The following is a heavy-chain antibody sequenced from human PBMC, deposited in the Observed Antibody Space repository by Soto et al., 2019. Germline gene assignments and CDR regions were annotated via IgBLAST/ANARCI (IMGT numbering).Heavy chain of an antibody. V-gene: IGHV1-2*04. CDR3: ARGRQPGDGYYFDY. D-gene: IGHD7-27*01. Sequence: ASVKVSCKASGYTFTGYYMHWVRQAPGQGLEWMGWINPNSGGTNYAQKFQGWVTMTRDTSISTAYMELSRLRSDDTAVYYCARGRQPGDGYYFDYWGQGTLVTVSS. CDR1: GYTFTGYY. CDR2: INPNSGGT. J-gene: IGHJ4*02.